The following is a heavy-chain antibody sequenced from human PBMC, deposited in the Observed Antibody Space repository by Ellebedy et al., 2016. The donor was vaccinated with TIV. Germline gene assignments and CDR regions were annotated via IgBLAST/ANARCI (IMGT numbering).Heavy chain of an antibody. CDR3: ARRPTYYFGSGSYFWFDP. V-gene: IGHV4-59*08. J-gene: IGHJ5*02. Sequence: MPSETLSLTCTVSGGSINSYYWSWIRQPPGKALEWIGYIHYSGTTNYNPSLKSRVTISVATSKNQFSLKLNSMTAAYTAVYYCARRPTYYFGSGSYFWFDPWGQGTLVTVSS. CDR2: IHYSGTT. CDR1: GGSINSYY. D-gene: IGHD3-10*01.